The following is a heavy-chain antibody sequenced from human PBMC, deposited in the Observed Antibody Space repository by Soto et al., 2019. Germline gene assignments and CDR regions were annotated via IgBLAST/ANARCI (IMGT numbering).Heavy chain of an antibody. CDR3: VRSASLLYYYYGMDV. V-gene: IGHV5-51*01. CDR2: IYPGDSDT. Sequence: GESLKISCKGSGYSFTSYWIGWVRQMPGKGLEWMGIIYPGDSDTRYSPSFQGQVTISADKSISTAYLQWSSLKASDTAMYYCVRSASLLYYYYGMDVWGQGTTVTVSS. J-gene: IGHJ6*02. D-gene: IGHD2-15*01. CDR1: GYSFTSYW.